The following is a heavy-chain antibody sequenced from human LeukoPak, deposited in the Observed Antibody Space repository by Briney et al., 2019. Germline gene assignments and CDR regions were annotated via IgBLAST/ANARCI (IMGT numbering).Heavy chain of an antibody. D-gene: IGHD5-18*01. J-gene: IGHJ4*02. CDR1: GYTFTCYY. V-gene: IGHV1-2*02. Sequence: ASVKVSCKASGYTFTCYYMHWVRQSPGQGREWMGWINHNSGGTNYAQKFQGRVTMTRDTSISTAYMELSRLRSDDTAVYYCARDTAMVPDYFDYWGQGTLVTVSS. CDR2: INHNSGGT. CDR3: ARDTAMVPDYFDY.